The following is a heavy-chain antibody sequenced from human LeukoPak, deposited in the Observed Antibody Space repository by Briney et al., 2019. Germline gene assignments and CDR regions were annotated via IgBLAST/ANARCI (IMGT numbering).Heavy chain of an antibody. J-gene: IGHJ3*02. CDR3: ARDAPSETVMVSAFDI. CDR1: GGTFSTHA. Sequence: SVKVSCKAFGGTFSTHAISWVRQAPGQGLEWMGGIIPIFGTGNYAQKFQGRVTITADVSTRTAFMDLSSLRSEDTAVYYCARDAPSETVMVSAFDIWGQGTMVTVSS. CDR2: IIPIFGTG. V-gene: IGHV1-69*01. D-gene: IGHD5-18*01.